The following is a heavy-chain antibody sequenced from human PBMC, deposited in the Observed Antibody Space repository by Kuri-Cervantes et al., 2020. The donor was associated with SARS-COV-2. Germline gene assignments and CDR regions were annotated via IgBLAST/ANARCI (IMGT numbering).Heavy chain of an antibody. Sequence: ASVKVSCKASGYTFTSYGISWVRQAPGQGLEWMGWISAYNGNTSYAQKLQGRVTMTTDTSMSTAYMELRSLRSDDTAVYYCARDPSLGVGYCSSTSCYYDYFDYWGQGTLVTVSS. V-gene: IGHV1-18*01. D-gene: IGHD2-2*01. CDR3: ARDPSLGVGYCSSTSCYYDYFDY. CDR2: ISAYNGNT. J-gene: IGHJ4*02. CDR1: GYTFTSYG.